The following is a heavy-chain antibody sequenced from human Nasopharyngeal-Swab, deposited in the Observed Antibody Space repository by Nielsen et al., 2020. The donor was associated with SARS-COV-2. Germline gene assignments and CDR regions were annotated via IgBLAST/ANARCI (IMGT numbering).Heavy chain of an antibody. V-gene: IGHV3-53*01. CDR1: GIFVSGNY. CDR2: IYAGGST. J-gene: IGHJ3*01. CDR3: ASPVFGVVSDAFDL. Sequence: GESLKISCAASGIFVSGNYMNWVRQAPGMGLEWVSVIYAGGSTLYADSVKDRFTISRDNSKNNLYLQMNNLRPEDTAMYYCASPVFGVVSDAFDLWGQGTMVTVSS. D-gene: IGHD3-3*01.